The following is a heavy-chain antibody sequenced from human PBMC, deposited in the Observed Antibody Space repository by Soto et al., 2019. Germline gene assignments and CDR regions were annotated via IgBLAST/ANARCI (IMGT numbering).Heavy chain of an antibody. CDR2: IIPIFGTA. Sequence: SVKVSCKASGGTFSSHAISWVRQAPGQGLEWMEGIIPIFGTANYAQKFQGRVTITADESTSTAYMELSSLRSEDTAVYYCARLGIVLVPAATIVYYYYGMDVWGQGTTVTVS. V-gene: IGHV1-69*13. CDR1: GGTFSSHA. D-gene: IGHD2-2*03. J-gene: IGHJ6*02. CDR3: ARLGIVLVPAATIVYYYYGMDV.